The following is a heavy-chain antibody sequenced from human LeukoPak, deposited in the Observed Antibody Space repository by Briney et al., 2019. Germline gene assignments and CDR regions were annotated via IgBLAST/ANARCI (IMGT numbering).Heavy chain of an antibody. D-gene: IGHD2-21*02. CDR1: GFTFSSYA. CDR3: AKDKGGDCIDY. V-gene: IGHV3-23*01. CDR2: ISGSGDNT. Sequence: SGGSLRLSCAASGFTFSSYAMSWVRQVPGKGLEWVSVISGSGDNTYYADSVKGRFTISRDNSKNMLYLQMNSLRAEDTAVYYCAKDKGGDCIDYWGQGTLVTVSS. J-gene: IGHJ4*02.